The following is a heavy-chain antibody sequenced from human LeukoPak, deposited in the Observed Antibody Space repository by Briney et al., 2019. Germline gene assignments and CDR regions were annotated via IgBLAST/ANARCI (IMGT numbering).Heavy chain of an antibody. V-gene: IGHV1-8*01. CDR3: ARGPAASHRNWFDH. D-gene: IGHD2-15*01. J-gene: IGHJ5*02. CDR1: GYTFTNYD. Sequence: ASVKVSCKASGYTFTNYDVNWVRQATGQGLEWMGWMNPNSGYTGHAQKFQGRVTMTRNTSIGTAYMELSSLRSEDTAVYYCARGPAASHRNWFDHWGQGTLVTVSS. CDR2: MNPNSGYT.